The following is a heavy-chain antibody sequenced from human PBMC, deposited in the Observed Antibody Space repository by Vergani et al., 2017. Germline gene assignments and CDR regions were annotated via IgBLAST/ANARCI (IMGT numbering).Heavy chain of an antibody. CDR1: GYTFTSYG. V-gene: IGHV1-18*01. Sequence: QVQLVQSGAEVKKPGASVKVSCKASGYTFTSYGISWVRQAPGQGLEWMGWISAYNGNTNYAQKLQGRVTMTTDTSTSTAYMELRSLRSDDTAVYYCAKDLEYGVVTAIASFDYWGQGTLVTVSS. J-gene: IGHJ4*02. D-gene: IGHD2-21*02. CDR3: AKDLEYGVVTAIASFDY. CDR2: ISAYNGNT.